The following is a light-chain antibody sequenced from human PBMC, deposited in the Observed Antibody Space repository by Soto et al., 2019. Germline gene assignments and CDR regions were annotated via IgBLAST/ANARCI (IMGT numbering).Light chain of an antibody. V-gene: IGLV2-14*01. J-gene: IGLJ2*01. CDR2: EVS. CDR1: SSDVGGYNY. CDR3: AAWDDSLSGSVL. Sequence: QSALTQPASVSGSPGQSITISCTGTSSDVGGYNYVSWYQQHPGKAPKLMIYEVSNRPSGVSNRFSGSKSGTSASLAISGLRSEDEGDYYCAAWDDSLSGSVLFGGGTKLTVL.